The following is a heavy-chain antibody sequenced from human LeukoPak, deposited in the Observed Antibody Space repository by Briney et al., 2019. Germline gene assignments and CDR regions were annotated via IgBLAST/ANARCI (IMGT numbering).Heavy chain of an antibody. V-gene: IGHV3-9*03. CDR3: AKDGSYDSSGYLDY. CDR1: GFTFDDYA. CDR2: ISWNSGSI. J-gene: IGHJ4*02. D-gene: IGHD3-22*01. Sequence: GGSLRLSCAASGFTFDDYAMHWVRQAPGKGLEWVSGISWNSGSIGYADSVKGRFTISRDNAKNSLYLQMNSLRAEDMALYYCAKDGSYDSSGYLDYWGQGTLVTVSS.